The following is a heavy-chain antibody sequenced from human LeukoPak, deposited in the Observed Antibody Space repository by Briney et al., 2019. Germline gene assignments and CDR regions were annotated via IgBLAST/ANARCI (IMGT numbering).Heavy chain of an antibody. CDR3: ARITGTTYAFDI. Sequence: ASVKVSCKASGYTFTSYYMHWVRQAPGQGLEWMGIINPSGGSTSYAQKFQGRVTMTRDMSTSTDYMELSSLRSEDTAVYYCARITGTTYAFDIWGQGTMVTVSS. CDR2: INPSGGST. J-gene: IGHJ3*02. D-gene: IGHD1-7*01. CDR1: GYTFTSYY. V-gene: IGHV1-46*01.